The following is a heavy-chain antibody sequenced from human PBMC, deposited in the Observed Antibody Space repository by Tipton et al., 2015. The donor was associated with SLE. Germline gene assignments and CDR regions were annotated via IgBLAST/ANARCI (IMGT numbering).Heavy chain of an antibody. Sequence: SLRLSCAASGFTFSSYSMNWVRQAPGKGLEWVSSISSSCSYIYYADSVKGRFTISRDNSKNTLYLQMNSLRAEDTAVYYCVSYSSGWYGFDYWGQGTLVTVSS. CDR2: ISSSCSYI. CDR1: GFTFSSYS. J-gene: IGHJ4*02. V-gene: IGHV3-21*01. CDR3: VSYSSGWYGFDY. D-gene: IGHD6-19*01.